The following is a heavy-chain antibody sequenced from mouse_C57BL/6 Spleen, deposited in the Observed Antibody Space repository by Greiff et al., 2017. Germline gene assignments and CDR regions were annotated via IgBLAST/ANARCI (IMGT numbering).Heavy chain of an antibody. CDR3: ARRGGAYYSNYRFFAY. D-gene: IGHD2-5*01. CDR1: GYTFTDYN. CDR2: INPNNGGT. Sequence: VQLQQSGPELVKPGASVKMSCKASGYTFTDYNMHWVKQSHGKSLEWIGYINPNNGGTSYNQKFKGKATLTVNKSSSTAYMELRSLTSEDSAVYYCARRGGAYYSNYRFFAYWGQGTLVTVSA. J-gene: IGHJ3*01. V-gene: IGHV1-22*01.